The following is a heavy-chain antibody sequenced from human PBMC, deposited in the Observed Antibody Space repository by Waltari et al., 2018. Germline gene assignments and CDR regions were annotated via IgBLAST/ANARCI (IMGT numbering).Heavy chain of an antibody. D-gene: IGHD3-10*01. CDR2: ITSRSSTS. J-gene: IGHJ4*02. Sequence: EVQLVESGGGLVQPGGSLRLSCAASGFTFSSYSMNWVRQAPGKGLEWVSYITSRSSTSYYAGSGKGRFTISRDNAKNSLYLQMNSLRAEDTAVYYCARVRPESYYNIPYFDYWGQGTLVTVSS. V-gene: IGHV3-48*04. CDR3: ARVRPESYYNIPYFDY. CDR1: GFTFSSYS.